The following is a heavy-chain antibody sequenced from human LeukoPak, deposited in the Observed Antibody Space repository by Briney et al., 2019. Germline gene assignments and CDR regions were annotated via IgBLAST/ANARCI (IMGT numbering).Heavy chain of an antibody. CDR1: GFTFSSYA. CDR3: AKDFHPTRPYRLTGDPLDY. CDR2: ISGSGGST. D-gene: IGHD7-27*01. V-gene: IGHV3-23*01. Sequence: PGGSLRLSCAASGFTFSSYAMSWVRQAPRKGLEWVSAISGSGGSTYYADSVKGRFTISRDNSKNTLYLQMNSLRAEDTAVYYCAKDFHPTRPYRLTGDPLDYWGQGTLVTVSS. J-gene: IGHJ4*02.